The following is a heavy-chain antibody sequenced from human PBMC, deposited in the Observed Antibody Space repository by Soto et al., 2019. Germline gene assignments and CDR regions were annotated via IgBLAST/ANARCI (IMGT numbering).Heavy chain of an antibody. CDR3: PKNGQNDYGVPWFDP. V-gene: IGHV3-30*18. D-gene: IGHD4-17*01. CDR1: GFTFSSYG. CDR2: ISYDGSNK. J-gene: IGHJ5*02. Sequence: GGSLRLSCAASGFTFSSYGMHWVRQAPGKGLEWVAVISYDGSNKYYADSVKGRFTISRDNSKNTLYLQMNSLRAEDTAVYYCPKNGQNDYGVPWFDPWGQGTLVTVPQ.